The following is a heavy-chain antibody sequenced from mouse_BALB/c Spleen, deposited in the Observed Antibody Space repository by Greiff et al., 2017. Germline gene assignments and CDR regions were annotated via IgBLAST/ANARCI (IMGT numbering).Heavy chain of an antibody. Sequence: QVQLKESGPGLVAPSQSLSITCTVSGFSLTSYGVHWVRQPPGKGLEWLGVIWAGGSTNYNSALMSRLSISKDNSKSQVFLKMNSLQTDDTAMYYCARPDYYGSSYEDAMDDWGQGTSVTVSS. D-gene: IGHD1-1*01. CDR1: GFSLTSYG. V-gene: IGHV2-9*02. J-gene: IGHJ4*01. CDR2: IWAGGST. CDR3: ARPDYYGSSYEDAMDD.